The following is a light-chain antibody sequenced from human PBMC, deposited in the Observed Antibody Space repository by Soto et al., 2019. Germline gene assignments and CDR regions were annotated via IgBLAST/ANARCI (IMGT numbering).Light chain of an antibody. V-gene: IGKV3-15*01. Sequence: EVVMTQSPATLSVSPGDKATLSCRASQSVSSHLAWYHQKPGQAPRLLIYGASTRVSSVPARFSGSGSGTEFTLTISSLQSVDFAMYYCQQYDGWRLLLFGGGTPVEI. CDR2: GAS. CDR1: QSVSSH. J-gene: IGKJ4*01. CDR3: QQYDGWRLLL.